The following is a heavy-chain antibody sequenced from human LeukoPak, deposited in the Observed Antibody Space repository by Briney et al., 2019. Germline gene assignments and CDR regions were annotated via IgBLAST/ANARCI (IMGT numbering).Heavy chain of an antibody. CDR3: ARNQAYRFDY. Sequence: GGSLRLSCAASGFTFSDYSMNWVRQAPEKGLEWVSYIGSSSSPIYYADSVKGRFTISRDNAKNSLYLQMDSLRAEDTAVYYCARNQAYRFDYWGQGTLVTVSS. CDR1: GFTFSDYS. J-gene: IGHJ4*02. D-gene: IGHD4-11*01. CDR2: IGSSSSPI. V-gene: IGHV3-48*01.